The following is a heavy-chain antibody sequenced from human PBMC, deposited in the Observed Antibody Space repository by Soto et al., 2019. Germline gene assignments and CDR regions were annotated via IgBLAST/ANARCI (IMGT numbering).Heavy chain of an antibody. D-gene: IGHD3-16*01. V-gene: IGHV4-59*01. CDR2: IYYSGRT. Sequence: QVQLQESGPGLVKPSETLSLTCSISGGSISDYQWNWIRQPPGKGLEWIGYIYYSGRTNYNPSLKSRLTISLDPSTRQFSLRLRSVTAADTAVYYCARMRGLGEISPYLEYWGPGALVTVSS. J-gene: IGHJ4*02. CDR1: GGSISDYQ. CDR3: ARMRGLGEISPYLEY.